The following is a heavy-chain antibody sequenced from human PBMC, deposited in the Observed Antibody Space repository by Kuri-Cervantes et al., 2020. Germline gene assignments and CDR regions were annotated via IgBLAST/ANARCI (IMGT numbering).Heavy chain of an antibody. V-gene: IGHV3-33*06. D-gene: IGHD2-2*01. CDR3: AKGYCSSTSCSRYYYYYMDV. CDR1: GFTFSSYG. CDR2: IWYDGSNK. Sequence: GESLKISCAASGFTFSSYGMHWVRQAPGKGLEWVAVIWYDGSNKYYADSVKGRFTISRDNSKNTLYLQMNSLRAEDTAVYYCAKGYCSSTSCSRYYYYYMDVWGKGTTVTVSS. J-gene: IGHJ6*03.